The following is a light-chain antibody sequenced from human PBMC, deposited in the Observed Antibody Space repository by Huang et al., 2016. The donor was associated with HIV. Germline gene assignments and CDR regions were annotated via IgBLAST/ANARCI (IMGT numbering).Light chain of an antibody. Sequence: EIVMTQSPDTLSVSPGQRVTLSCRASQSVSTNLAWYQQRPGQATRLLIFGASTRATGIPARFTGSGSGTEFTLTISSLQSEDFAVYYCQQYNKWLLFGGGTKVEIK. CDR1: QSVSTN. CDR2: GAS. V-gene: IGKV3-15*01. CDR3: QQYNKWLL. J-gene: IGKJ4*01.